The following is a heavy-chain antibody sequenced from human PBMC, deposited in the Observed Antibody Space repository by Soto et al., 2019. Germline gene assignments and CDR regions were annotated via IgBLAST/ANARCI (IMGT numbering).Heavy chain of an antibody. D-gene: IGHD2-2*01. CDR3: ARAYGYCSSTSCYPLYNWFDP. J-gene: IGHJ5*02. Sequence: SETLALTCTVSGGSISSYYGSWIRQPPGKGLEWIGYIYYSGSTNYNPSLKSRVTISVDTSKNRFSLKLSSVTAADTAVYYCARAYGYCSSTSCYPLYNWFDPWGQGTLVTVSS. CDR1: GGSISSYY. V-gene: IGHV4-59*01. CDR2: IYYSGST.